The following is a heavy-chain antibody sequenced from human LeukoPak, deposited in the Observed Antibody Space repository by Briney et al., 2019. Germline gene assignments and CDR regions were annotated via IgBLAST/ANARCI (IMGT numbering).Heavy chain of an antibody. V-gene: IGHV3-21*01. Sequence: GGSLRLSCAASGFTFSSYSMTWVRQAPGKGLEWVSSISSSSSYIYYADSVKGRFTISRDNAKNSLYLQMSSLRAEDTAVYYCAREEDSSSYFDYWGQGTLVTVSS. CDR2: ISSSSSYI. CDR1: GFTFSSYS. CDR3: AREEDSSSYFDY. D-gene: IGHD6-6*01. J-gene: IGHJ4*02.